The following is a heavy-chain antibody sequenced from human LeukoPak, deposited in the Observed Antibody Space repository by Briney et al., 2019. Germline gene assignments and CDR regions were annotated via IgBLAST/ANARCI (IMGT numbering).Heavy chain of an antibody. Sequence: ASVKVSCKASVYTFTSYYMHWVRQAPGQGLEWMGIINPSVGSTSYAQKFQGRVTMTRDTSTSTVYMELSSLRSEDTAVYYCARDHYCSSTSCLPGYGMDVWGQGTTVTVSS. V-gene: IGHV1-46*01. J-gene: IGHJ6*02. CDR3: ARDHYCSSTSCLPGYGMDV. CDR1: VYTFTSYY. D-gene: IGHD2-2*01. CDR2: INPSVGST.